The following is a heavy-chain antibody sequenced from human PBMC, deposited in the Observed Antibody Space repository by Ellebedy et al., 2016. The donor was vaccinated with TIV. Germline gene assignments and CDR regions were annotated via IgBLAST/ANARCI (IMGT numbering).Heavy chain of an antibody. Sequence: AASVKVSCKASGYTFTSCYINWVRQAAGQGLEWMGRMNPASGSTDYPQKFQGRVTMTRNTSINTAYMTLSSLRSDDTAVYYCARMYSSGSYYFDYWGQGTLVTVSS. CDR1: GYTFTSCY. CDR2: MNPASGST. D-gene: IGHD6-19*01. J-gene: IGHJ4*02. CDR3: ARMYSSGSYYFDY. V-gene: IGHV1-8*01.